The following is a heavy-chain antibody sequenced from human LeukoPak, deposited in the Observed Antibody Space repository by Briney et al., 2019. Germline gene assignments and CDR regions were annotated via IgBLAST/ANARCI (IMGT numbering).Heavy chain of an antibody. D-gene: IGHD3-16*01. CDR1: GFTFSSFE. J-gene: IGHJ3*02. V-gene: IGHV3-48*03. CDR3: ARRTFGAFAI. CDR2: ISSSASEK. Sequence: PGGSLRLSCAASGFTFSSFEMNWVRQAPGKALEWVSYISSSASEKYYADSVKGRFTISRDNAKNTLYLQMNSLRADDTAVYYCARRTFGAFAIWGQGAMVTVSS.